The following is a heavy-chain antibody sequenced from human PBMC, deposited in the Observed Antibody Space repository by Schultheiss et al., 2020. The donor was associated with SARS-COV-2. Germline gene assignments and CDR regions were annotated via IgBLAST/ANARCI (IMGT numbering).Heavy chain of an antibody. Sequence: GGSLRLSCAASGFTFSSYSMNWVRQAPGKGLEWVSSISSSSSYIYYADSVKGRFTISRDNAKNSLYLQMNSLRAEDTAVYYCARLASGRNVDDTDYWGQGTLVTVSS. CDR3: ARLASGRNVDDTDY. D-gene: IGHD3-10*01. V-gene: IGHV3-21*01. CDR2: ISSSSSYI. CDR1: GFTFSSYS. J-gene: IGHJ4*02.